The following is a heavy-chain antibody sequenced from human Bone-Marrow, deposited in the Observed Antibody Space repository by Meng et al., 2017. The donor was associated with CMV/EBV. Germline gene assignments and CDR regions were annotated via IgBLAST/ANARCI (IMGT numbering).Heavy chain of an antibody. CDR3: ARGVKGRGVIIPYDAFDI. CDR1: GFTFSSYS. J-gene: IGHJ3*02. CDR2: ISSSGSTI. Sequence: GESLKISCAASGFTFSSYSMNWVRQAPGKGLEWVSSISSSGSTIYYADSVKGRFTITRDNAKNSLYLQMNSLRAEDTAVYYCARGVKGRGVIIPYDAFDIWGQGTMVTVSS. D-gene: IGHD3-10*01. V-gene: IGHV3-21*04.